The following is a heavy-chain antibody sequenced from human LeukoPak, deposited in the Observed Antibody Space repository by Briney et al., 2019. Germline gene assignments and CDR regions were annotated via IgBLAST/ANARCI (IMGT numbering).Heavy chain of an antibody. D-gene: IGHD3-3*01. CDR1: GYTFTSYG. CDR3: ARGGPRGFWSGYLPLEYYYYYYMDV. Sequence: ASVKVSCKASGYTFTSYGISWVRQAPGQGLEWMGWISAYNGNTNYAQKLQGRVTMTADTSTSTAYMELRSLRSDDTAVYYCARGGPRGFWSGYLPLEYYYYYYMDVWGKGTTVTVSS. CDR2: ISAYNGNT. V-gene: IGHV1-18*01. J-gene: IGHJ6*03.